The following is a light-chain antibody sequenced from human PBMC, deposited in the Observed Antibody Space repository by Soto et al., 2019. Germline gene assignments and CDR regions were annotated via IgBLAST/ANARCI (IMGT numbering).Light chain of an antibody. J-gene: IGKJ1*01. CDR1: QSVSSW. CDR3: QQYNSYSVT. Sequence: DIQMTQSPSTLSASVGDRVTITCRASQSVSSWLAWYQQQPGKAPNLLIYRASNLESGVPSRFSGSGSGTEFTLTISSLQPDDVATYDCQQYNSYSVTFGQGTKVEIK. V-gene: IGKV1-5*03. CDR2: RAS.